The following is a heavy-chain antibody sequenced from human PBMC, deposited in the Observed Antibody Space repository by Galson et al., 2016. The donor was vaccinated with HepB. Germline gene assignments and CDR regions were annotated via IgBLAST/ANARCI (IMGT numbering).Heavy chain of an antibody. CDR3: ARVGIGSSWYFDY. V-gene: IGHV3-7*01. Sequence: LRLSCAVSGFTFSSYWMSWVRQGPGKGLEWVAIIKQDGSEKYYVDSVKGRFTISRDNAKKSLYLQMNSLRAEDTAVYYCARVGIGSSWYFDYWGQGTLVTVSS. CDR1: GFTFSSYW. CDR2: IKQDGSEK. J-gene: IGHJ4*02. D-gene: IGHD6-13*01.